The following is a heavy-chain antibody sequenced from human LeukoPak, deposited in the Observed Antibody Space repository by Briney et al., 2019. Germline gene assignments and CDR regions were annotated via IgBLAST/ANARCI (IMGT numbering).Heavy chain of an antibody. Sequence: SETLSLTCAGYGGSFSGYYWSWIRQPPGKGLEWIGEINHSGSTNYNPSLRSRVTISVDTSKNQFSLKLSSVTAADTAVYYCARGTPKYFDWLSNWFDPWGQGTLVTVSS. CDR1: GGSFSGYY. J-gene: IGHJ5*02. D-gene: IGHD3-9*01. CDR2: INHSGST. V-gene: IGHV4-34*01. CDR3: ARGTPKYFDWLSNWFDP.